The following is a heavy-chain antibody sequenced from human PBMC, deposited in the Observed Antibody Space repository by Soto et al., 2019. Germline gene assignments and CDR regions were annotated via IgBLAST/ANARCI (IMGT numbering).Heavy chain of an antibody. CDR1: GYTFTSYA. Sequence: ASVKVSCKASGYTFTSYAMHWVRQAPGQRLEWMGWINAGNGNTKYSQKLQGRVTITRDTSASTAYMELSSLRSEDTAVFYCARSQENYYDSIGYLDYWGQGTLVTVSS. CDR2: INAGNGNT. D-gene: IGHD3-22*01. CDR3: ARSQENYYDSIGYLDY. J-gene: IGHJ4*02. V-gene: IGHV1-3*01.